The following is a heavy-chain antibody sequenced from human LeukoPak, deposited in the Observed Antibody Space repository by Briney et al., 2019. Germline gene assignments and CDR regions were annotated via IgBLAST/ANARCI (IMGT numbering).Heavy chain of an antibody. D-gene: IGHD3-22*01. J-gene: IGHJ4*02. CDR1: GGSISSSSYY. CDR2: IYYSGST. CDR3: ARLILNYDRKFDY. V-gene: IGHV4-39*01. Sequence: SETLSPTCTVSGGSISSSSYYWGWIRQPPGKGLEWIGSIYYSGSTYYNPSLKSRVTISVDTSKNQFSLKLSSVTAADTAVYYCARLILNYDRKFDYWGQGTLVTVSS.